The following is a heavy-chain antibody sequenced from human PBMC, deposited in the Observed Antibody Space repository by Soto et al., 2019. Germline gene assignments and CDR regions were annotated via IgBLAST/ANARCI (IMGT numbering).Heavy chain of an antibody. J-gene: IGHJ5*01. Sequence: QVQLVESGGGVVQPGRSLRLTCAASGFIFSGSGMHWVRQAPGKGLEWVALVSNDGIRKYYGDSVKGRFTISRDNAENTVYLQMTSLRAEDTAVYYCARWVGVSMYDNSGKYDSWGQGTLVTVSS. V-gene: IGHV3-30*03. CDR3: ARWVGVSMYDNSGKYDS. CDR1: GFIFSGSG. D-gene: IGHD3-22*01. CDR2: VSNDGIRK.